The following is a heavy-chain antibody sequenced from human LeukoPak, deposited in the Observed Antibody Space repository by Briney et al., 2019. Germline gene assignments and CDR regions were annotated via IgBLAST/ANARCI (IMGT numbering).Heavy chain of an antibody. J-gene: IGHJ3*02. V-gene: IGHV3-64*01. CDR3: ARSPGEVVNPEYAFDI. Sequence: QPGGSLRLSCGASGFTFSIYAMHGVRQARGRGLEYVLAFSSNGGSTHYANSVKGRFTIFRDNSKNTLYLQMGSLRAEDMAVYYCARSPGEVVNPEYAFDIWGQGTMVTVSS. CDR1: GFTFSIYA. D-gene: IGHD3-10*01. CDR2: FSSNGGST.